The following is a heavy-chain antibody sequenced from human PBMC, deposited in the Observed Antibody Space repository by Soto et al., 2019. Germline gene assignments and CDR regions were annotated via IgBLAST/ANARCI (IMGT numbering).Heavy chain of an antibody. J-gene: IGHJ6*02. Sequence: SVKVSCKASGFTFTNCAVQWGRQARGQRLEWIGWIVVGSGNTNYAQKVQERVTITRDMSTSTAYMELSSLRSEDTAVYYCAASCPTVTTGYYYYYGMDVWGQGTTVTVSS. V-gene: IGHV1-58*01. D-gene: IGHD4-4*01. CDR2: IVVGSGNT. CDR1: GFTFTNCA. CDR3: AASCPTVTTGYYYYYGMDV.